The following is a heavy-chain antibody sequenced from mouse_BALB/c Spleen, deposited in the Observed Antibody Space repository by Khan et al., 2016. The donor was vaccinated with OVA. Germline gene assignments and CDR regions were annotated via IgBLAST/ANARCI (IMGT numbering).Heavy chain of an antibody. CDR3: AREWAAWFPY. CDR2: IYPGSDNT. V-gene: IGHV1-77*01. CDR1: GYTFTDYY. Sequence: VQLQESGAELARPGASVTLSCKASGYTFTDYYINWMRQRTGQGLEWIGEIYPGSDNTYYNEKFKGKATLTADQSSSTAYIQLSSLTSEDSSVYFCAREWAAWFPYWGQGTLVTVSA. J-gene: IGHJ3*01.